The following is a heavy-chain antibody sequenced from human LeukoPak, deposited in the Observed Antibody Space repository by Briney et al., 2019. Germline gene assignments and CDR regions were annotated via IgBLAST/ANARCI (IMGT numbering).Heavy chain of an antibody. CDR1: GFSFRDYS. J-gene: IGHJ4*02. CDR3: ARAAYYDFWSGYFDS. V-gene: IGHV3-21*01. CDR2: ISSSSSNI. Sequence: PGGSLTLSCAASGFSFRDYSMNWVRQAPGKGLEWVSSISSSSSNIYYADSLKGRFTISRDNAKNSMSLQINSLRAEDTAVYYCARAAYYDFWSGYFDSWGQGTLVTVSS. D-gene: IGHD3-3*01.